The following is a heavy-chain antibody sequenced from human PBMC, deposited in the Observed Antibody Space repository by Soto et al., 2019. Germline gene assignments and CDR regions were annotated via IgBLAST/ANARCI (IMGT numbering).Heavy chain of an antibody. D-gene: IGHD3-10*01. Sequence: EVHLVESGGGLVHPGGSLRLSCAASGFTVSGNYMSWVRQAPGMGLEWVSVISSSGSTTYADSVKGRFIMSRDNSKNTLYLQMNSLTADDTAVYFCATDSGAWAFDNWGQGTLVTVSA. CDR1: GFTVSGNY. CDR2: ISSSGST. V-gene: IGHV3-53*01. CDR3: ATDSGAWAFDN. J-gene: IGHJ4*02.